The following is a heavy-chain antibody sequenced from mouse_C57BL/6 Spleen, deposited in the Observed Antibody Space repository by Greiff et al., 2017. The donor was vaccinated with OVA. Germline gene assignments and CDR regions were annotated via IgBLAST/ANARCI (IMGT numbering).Heavy chain of an antibody. CDR1: GYTFTSYW. J-gene: IGHJ3*01. CDR2: IDPSDSYT. D-gene: IGHD2-14*01. V-gene: IGHV1-59*01. Sequence: VQLQQPGAELVRPGTSVELSCKASGYTFTSYWMHWVKQRPGQGLEWIGVIDPSDSYTNYNQKFKGKATLTVDTSSSTAYMQLSSLTSEDSAVYYCARRYLAYWGQGTLVTVSA. CDR3: ARRYLAY.